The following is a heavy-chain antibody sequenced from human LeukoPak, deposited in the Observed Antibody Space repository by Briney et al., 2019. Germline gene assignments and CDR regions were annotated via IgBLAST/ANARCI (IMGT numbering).Heavy chain of an antibody. CDR3: ARDAYYYDSSGYDY. V-gene: IGHV3-30-3*01. Sequence: GRSLRLSCAASGFTLSSYAMHWVRQAPGKGLEWVAVISYDGSNKYYADSVKGRFTISRDNSKNTLYLQMNSLRAEDTAVYYCARDAYYYDSSGYDYWGQGTLVTVSS. D-gene: IGHD3-22*01. CDR1: GFTLSSYA. CDR2: ISYDGSNK. J-gene: IGHJ4*02.